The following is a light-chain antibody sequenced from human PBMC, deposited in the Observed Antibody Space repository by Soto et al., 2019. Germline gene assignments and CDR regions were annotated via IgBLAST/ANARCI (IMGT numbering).Light chain of an antibody. CDR3: QQYYSTPYT. CDR1: QSVLYSSNNKNY. CDR2: WAS. J-gene: IGKJ2*01. Sequence: DILMTQSPDSLAVSLGERATINCKSSQSVLYSSNNKNYLAWYQQKPGQPPKLLIYWASTRESGVPDRFSGSGSGTDFTLTISSLQAEDVAVYYCQQYYSTPYTFGRGTKLEIK. V-gene: IGKV4-1*01.